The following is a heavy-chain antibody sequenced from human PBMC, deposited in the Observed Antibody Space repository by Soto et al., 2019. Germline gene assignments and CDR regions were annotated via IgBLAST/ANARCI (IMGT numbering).Heavy chain of an antibody. V-gene: IGHV4-61*01. CDR2: IYYSGST. CDR1: GGSISSGNYY. Sequence: TSETLSLTCTVSGGSISSGNYYWSWIRQHPGKGLEWIGYIYYSGSTNYNPSLKSRVTISVDTSKNQFSLKLSSVTAADTAVYYCARDKDGYQPRFDYWGQGTLVTVSS. D-gene: IGHD5-12*01. J-gene: IGHJ4*02. CDR3: ARDKDGYQPRFDY.